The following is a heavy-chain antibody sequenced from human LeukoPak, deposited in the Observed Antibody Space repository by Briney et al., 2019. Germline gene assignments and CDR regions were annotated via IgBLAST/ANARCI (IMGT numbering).Heavy chain of an antibody. D-gene: IGHD5-24*01. Sequence: SETLSLTCTVSGGSISGDYWSWIRQSPGKGLEWIAYIHSSGSTSYNPSLKSRVTISVDTSKNEFSLKLTSVNAADTAVYYCARDRDGYNPLYGMDVWGQGTTVTVSS. CDR1: GGSISGDY. V-gene: IGHV4-59*01. CDR3: ARDRDGYNPLYGMDV. J-gene: IGHJ6*02. CDR2: IHSSGST.